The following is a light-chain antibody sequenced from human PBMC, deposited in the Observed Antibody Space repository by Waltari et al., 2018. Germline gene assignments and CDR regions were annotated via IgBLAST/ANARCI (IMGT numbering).Light chain of an antibody. CDR3: QVWDRSSAHPGV. J-gene: IGLJ3*02. CDR2: DDD. V-gene: IGLV3-21*03. CDR1: NSSNKR. Sequence: SDVLTQPPSVSVAPGKTARIPWPGNNSSNKRVHWYQQKPGQAPVRVVDDDDQLPSEIPSRFSGSVSGNAATLSISWVESGDEADYYCQVWDRSSAHPGVFGGGTKLSVL.